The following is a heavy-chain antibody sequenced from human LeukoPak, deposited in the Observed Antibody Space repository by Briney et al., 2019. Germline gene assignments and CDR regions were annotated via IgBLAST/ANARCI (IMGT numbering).Heavy chain of an antibody. D-gene: IGHD4-17*01. J-gene: IGHJ5*01. V-gene: IGHV3-23*01. Sequence: GGSLRLSWAASAFTFSSYAMSWVRQAPGKGLEWVSAISAGADSTYCADSVQGRFTISRDNSKNTLFLQMSGLRAEDTAVYFCARGAYGDYDSWGQGTLVTVSS. CDR1: AFTFSSYA. CDR2: ISAGADST. CDR3: ARGAYGDYDS.